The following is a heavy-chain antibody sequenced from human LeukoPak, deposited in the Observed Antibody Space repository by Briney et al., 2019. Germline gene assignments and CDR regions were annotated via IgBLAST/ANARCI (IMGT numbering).Heavy chain of an antibody. Sequence: ASVKVSCKASGYTFTGYYMHWVRQAPGQGLEWMGWINPNSGGTNYVQKFQGRVTMTRDTSISTAYMELSRLRSDDTAVYYCARDLRTHYYDSSGYWGQGTMVTVSS. D-gene: IGHD3-22*01. CDR3: ARDLRTHYYDSSGY. J-gene: IGHJ3*01. CDR1: GYTFTGYY. V-gene: IGHV1-2*02. CDR2: INPNSGGT.